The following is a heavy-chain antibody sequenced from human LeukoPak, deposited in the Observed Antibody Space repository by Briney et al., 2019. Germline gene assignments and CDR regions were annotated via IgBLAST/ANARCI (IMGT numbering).Heavy chain of an antibody. CDR2: IYDSGST. CDR1: GGSISGYY. J-gene: IGHJ4*02. D-gene: IGHD5-24*01. CDR3: ARSRDAYILGR. Sequence: PSETLSLTCTVSGGSISGYYWTWIRQPPGKGLEWIGYIYDSGSTNQNPSLKSRVTISLDTSKNQFSLKLNSVTTADTAVYYCARSRDAYILGRWGQGILVTVSS. V-gene: IGHV4-59*01.